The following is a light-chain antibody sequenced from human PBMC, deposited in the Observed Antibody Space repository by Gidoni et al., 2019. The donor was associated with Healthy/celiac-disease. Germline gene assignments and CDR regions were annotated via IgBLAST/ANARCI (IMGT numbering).Light chain of an antibody. CDR1: QSVSSY. Sequence: ELLLTQSPATLSLSPGERATLSCRASQSVSSYLAWYHQKPGQAPRLLIYDASNWATGLPARFSCSGSGTDFTLTISSLEPEDFAVYYCQQRSNWPFTFXXXTRLEIK. CDR2: DAS. J-gene: IGKJ5*01. V-gene: IGKV3-11*01. CDR3: QQRSNWPFT.